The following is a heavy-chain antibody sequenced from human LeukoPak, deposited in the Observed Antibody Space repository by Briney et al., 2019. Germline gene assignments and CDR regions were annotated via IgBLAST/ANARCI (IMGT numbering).Heavy chain of an antibody. CDR2: IYYSGST. CDR3: ARGARPPYYYGMDV. J-gene: IGHJ6*02. V-gene: IGHV4-30-4*01. CDR1: GGSISSGDYY. Sequence: PSQTLPLTCTVSGGSISSGDYYWSWIRQPPGKGLEWIGYIYYSGSTYYNPSLKSRVTISVDTSKNQFSLKLSSVTAADTAVYYCARGARPPYYYGMDVWGQGTTVTVSS. D-gene: IGHD5-12*01.